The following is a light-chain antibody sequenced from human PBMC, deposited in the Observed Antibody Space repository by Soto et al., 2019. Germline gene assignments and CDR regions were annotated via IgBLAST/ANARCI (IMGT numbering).Light chain of an antibody. CDR1: QSISSY. J-gene: IGKJ4*01. V-gene: IGKV1-39*01. CDR3: QQSYSTPLG. Sequence: DIQMTQSPSSLSASVGDRVTITYRASQSISSYLNWYQQKPGKVPKLLIYAASSLQSGVPSRFSGSGSGTDFTLTISSLQPEDFATYYCQQSYSTPLGFGGGTKVDIK. CDR2: AAS.